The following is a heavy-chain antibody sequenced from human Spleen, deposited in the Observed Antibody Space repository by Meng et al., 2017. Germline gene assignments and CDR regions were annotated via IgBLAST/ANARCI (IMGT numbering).Heavy chain of an antibody. D-gene: IGHD1-26*01. CDR3: ARDVRSGSYPLS. CDR1: GGSISSYS. V-gene: IGHV3-69-1*01. Sequence: GESLKISCTVSGGSISSYSWSWIRQPPGKGLEWVSSISSSSYIYYADSVKGRFTISRDNSKNTLFLQMNSLRAEDTAVYYCARDVRSGSYPLSWGQGTLVTVSS. J-gene: IGHJ5*02. CDR2: ISSSSYI.